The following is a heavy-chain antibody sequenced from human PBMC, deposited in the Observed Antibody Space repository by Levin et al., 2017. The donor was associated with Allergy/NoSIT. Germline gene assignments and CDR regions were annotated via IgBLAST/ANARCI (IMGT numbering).Heavy chain of an antibody. V-gene: IGHV3-9*01. Sequence: GGSLRLSCAASGFTFDDYAMHWVRQAPGKGLEWVSGISWNSGSIGYADSVKGRFTISRDNAKNSLYLQMNSLRAEDTALYYCAKDMSVVVAATVYYYGMDVWGQGTTVTVSS. CDR2: ISWNSGSI. D-gene: IGHD2-15*01. CDR3: AKDMSVVVAATVYYYGMDV. J-gene: IGHJ6*02. CDR1: GFTFDDYA.